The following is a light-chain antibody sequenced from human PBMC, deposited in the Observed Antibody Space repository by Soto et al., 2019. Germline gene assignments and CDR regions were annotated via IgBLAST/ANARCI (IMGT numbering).Light chain of an antibody. Sequence: EIVLTQSPGTLYLSPGERATLSCRASQSVTTSYLAWYQRKPGQAPRLLIYGASSRAIGTPNRFSGSGSGTDFTLTISRLEPEDCAVYYCQHYCSSPRFGQGTKVEI. V-gene: IGKV3-20*01. J-gene: IGKJ1*01. CDR3: QHYCSSPR. CDR1: QSVTTSY. CDR2: GAS.